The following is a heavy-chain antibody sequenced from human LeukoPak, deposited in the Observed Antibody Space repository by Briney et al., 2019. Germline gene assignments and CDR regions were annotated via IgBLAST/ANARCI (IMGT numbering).Heavy chain of an antibody. V-gene: IGHV4-34*01. CDR1: GGSFSGYY. J-gene: IGHJ4*02. Sequence: SETLSLTCAVYGGSFSGYYWSWIRQPPGKGLEWIGEINHSGSTNYNPSLKSRVTISVDTSKNQFSLKLSSVTAADTAVYYCARGLYYYGLGSYFDYWGQGTLVTVSS. CDR3: ARGLYYYGLGSYFDY. D-gene: IGHD3-10*01. CDR2: INHSGST.